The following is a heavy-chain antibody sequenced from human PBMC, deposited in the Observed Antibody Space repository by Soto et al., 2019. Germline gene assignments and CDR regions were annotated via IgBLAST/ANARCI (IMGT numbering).Heavy chain of an antibody. CDR2: VSYSGST. J-gene: IGHJ5*02. CDR3: ARGVLSFLQWFDP. Sequence: QVQLQESGPGLVKPSETLSLTCTVSGASVNSENYYWSWIRQTPEKGLEWIGYVSYSGSTNYNPSLKSRATISLDTYKNQFSLKMTSMTSADTAFYFCARGVLSFLQWFDPWGQGTLVTVSS. D-gene: IGHD3-3*01. CDR1: GASVNSENYY. V-gene: IGHV4-61*01.